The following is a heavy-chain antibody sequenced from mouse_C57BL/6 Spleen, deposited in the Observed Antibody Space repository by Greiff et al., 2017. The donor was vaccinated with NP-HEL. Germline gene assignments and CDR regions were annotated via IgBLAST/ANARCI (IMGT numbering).Heavy chain of an antibody. V-gene: IGHV1-64*01. J-gene: IGHJ2*01. CDR2: IHPNSGST. CDR3: ARSEPIRSYYFDY. Sequence: QVQLKQPGAELVKPGASVKLSCKASGYTFTSYWMHWVKQRPGQGLEWIGMIHPNSGSTNYNEKFKSKATLTVDKSSSTAYMQLSSLTSEDSAVYYCARSEPIRSYYFDYWGQGTTLTVSS. CDR1: GYTFTSYW.